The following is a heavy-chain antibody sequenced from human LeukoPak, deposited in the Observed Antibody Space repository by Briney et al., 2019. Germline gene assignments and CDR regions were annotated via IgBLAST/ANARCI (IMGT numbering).Heavy chain of an antibody. J-gene: IGHJ4*02. CDR2: ISWNSGII. CDR3: AKSTIAVAGYFDY. D-gene: IGHD6-19*01. V-gene: IGHV3-9*01. CDR1: GFTFDDYA. Sequence: SLRLSCAASGFTFDDYAMHWVRQALGKGLEWVSGISWNSGIIGYADSVKGRFTISRDNAKNSMYLQMNSLRAEDTALYYCAKSTIAVAGYFDYWGQGTLVTVSS.